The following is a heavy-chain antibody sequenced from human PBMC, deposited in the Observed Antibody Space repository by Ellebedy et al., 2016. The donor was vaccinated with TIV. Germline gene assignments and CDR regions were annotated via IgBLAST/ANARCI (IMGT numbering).Heavy chain of an antibody. V-gene: IGHV3-74*01. J-gene: IGHJ2*01. CDR1: GFTFSDHY. D-gene: IGHD5-12*01. CDR2: IYTDGSST. Sequence: GESLKISCAVSGFTFSDHYMDWVRQAPGKGLEWVSRIYTDGSSTTYADSVKGRFTISRDNAKNTLYLQMNSRRAEDTAVYYCARDDNPNSGYDPYYYFDPWGRGTLVTVSS. CDR3: ARDDNPNSGYDPYYYFDP.